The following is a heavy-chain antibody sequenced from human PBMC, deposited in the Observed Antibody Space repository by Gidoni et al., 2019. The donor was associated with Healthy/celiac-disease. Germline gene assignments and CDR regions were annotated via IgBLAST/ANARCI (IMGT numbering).Heavy chain of an antibody. CDR2: IYSGGST. Sequence: EVQLVESGGGLVQPGGSLRLSCAASGFTVSSNYMSWVRQAPGKGMEWVPVIYSGGSTYYADSVKGRFTISRDNSKNTLYLQMNSLRAEDTAVYYCARGGSGSPLSYWGQGTLVTVSS. CDR3: ARGGSGSPLSY. J-gene: IGHJ4*02. V-gene: IGHV3-66*01. D-gene: IGHD3-10*01. CDR1: GFTVSSNY.